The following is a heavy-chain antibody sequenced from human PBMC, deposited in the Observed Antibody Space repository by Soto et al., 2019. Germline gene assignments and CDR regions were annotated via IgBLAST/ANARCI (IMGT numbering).Heavy chain of an antibody. Sequence: EVQLVESGGGLVQPGGSLRLSCAASGFTFSDCYINWVRQAPGKGLEWVGRTRNKASSYTRDYAASVKGRFTISRDDSKNSLYLQMNSLKTEDTAVYYCAREGSSSGPDYEYWGQGTLVTVSS. CDR3: AREGSSSGPDYEY. CDR2: TRNKASSYTR. D-gene: IGHD3-22*01. V-gene: IGHV3-72*01. CDR1: GFTFSDCY. J-gene: IGHJ4*02.